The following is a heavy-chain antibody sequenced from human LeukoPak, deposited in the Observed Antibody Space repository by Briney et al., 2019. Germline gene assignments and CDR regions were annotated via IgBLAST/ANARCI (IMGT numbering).Heavy chain of an antibody. CDR3: ARAGDYYDSSGYSDY. V-gene: IGHV1-69*05. J-gene: IGHJ4*02. Sequence: ASVKVSCKASGGTFSSYAISWVRQAPGQGLEWMGRIIPIFGTANYAQKFQGRVTITTDESTSTAYMELSSLRFEDTAVYYCARAGDYYDSSGYSDYWGQGTLVTVSS. CDR2: IIPIFGTA. D-gene: IGHD3-22*01. CDR1: GGTFSSYA.